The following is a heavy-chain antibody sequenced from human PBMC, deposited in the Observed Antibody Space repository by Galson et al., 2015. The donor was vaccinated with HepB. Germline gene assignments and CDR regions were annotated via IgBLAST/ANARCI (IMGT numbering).Heavy chain of an antibody. CDR1: GFTFSSYG. V-gene: IGHV3-30*18. CDR2: ISYDGSNK. J-gene: IGHJ4*02. Sequence: SLRLSCAASGFTFSSYGMHWVRQAPGKGLEWVAVISYDGSNKYYADSVKGRFTISRDNSKNTLYLQMNSLRAEDTAVYYCAKSGGCSSTSCYLDYWGQGTLVTVSS. CDR3: AKSGGCSSTSCYLDY. D-gene: IGHD2-2*01.